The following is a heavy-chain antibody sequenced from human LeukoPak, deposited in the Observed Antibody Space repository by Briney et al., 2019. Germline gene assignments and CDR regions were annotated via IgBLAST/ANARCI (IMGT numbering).Heavy chain of an antibody. J-gene: IGHJ4*02. CDR3: ARGDGSSSGLYFDS. CDR2: IKQDGSVK. CDR1: GFSFNTYW. D-gene: IGHD6-6*01. V-gene: IGHV3-7*01. Sequence: GGSLRLSCATSGFSFNTYWMSWVRQAPGKGLEWVANIKQDGSVKYYVDSVKGRFTVSRDNAIHSLYLQMNSLRAEDTAVYYCARGDGSSSGLYFDSWGQGTLVTVSS.